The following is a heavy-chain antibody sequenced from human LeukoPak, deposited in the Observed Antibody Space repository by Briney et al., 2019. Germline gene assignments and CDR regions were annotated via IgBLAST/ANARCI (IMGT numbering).Heavy chain of an antibody. V-gene: IGHV1-2*04. CDR1: GYTFTGYY. CDR3: ARDQMITVTTDYYYGMDV. D-gene: IGHD4-17*01. J-gene: IGHJ6*02. CDR2: INPNSGGT. Sequence: GASVKVSCKASGYTFTGYYMHWVRQAPGQGLEWMGWINPNSGGTNYAQMFQGWVTMTRDTSISTAYMELSRPRSDDTAVYYCARDQMITVTTDYYYGMDVWGQGTTVTVSS.